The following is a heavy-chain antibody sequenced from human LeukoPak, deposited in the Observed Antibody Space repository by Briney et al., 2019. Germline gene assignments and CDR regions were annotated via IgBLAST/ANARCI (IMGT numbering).Heavy chain of an antibody. CDR1: GYTFTSYY. CDR3: ARYCSSTSCSDDAFDI. Sequence: ASVKVSCKASGYTFTSYYMHWVRQAPGQGLEWMGIINPSGGSTSYAQKFQGRVTMTRDTSTSTVYMELSSLRSEDTAVYYCARYCSSTSCSDDAFDIWGQGTMVTVSS. V-gene: IGHV1-46*01. CDR2: INPSGGST. J-gene: IGHJ3*02. D-gene: IGHD2-2*01.